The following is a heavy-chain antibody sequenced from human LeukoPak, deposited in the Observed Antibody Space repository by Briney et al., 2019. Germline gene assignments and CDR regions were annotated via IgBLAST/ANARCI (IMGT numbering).Heavy chain of an antibody. CDR2: VFDSGST. J-gene: IGHJ3*02. D-gene: IGHD5-12*01. CDR1: GGSISRTSYY. CDR3: ARHTRPGHSGYENAFDI. Sequence: SETLSLTCTVSGGSISRTSYYWDWLRQPPGKGLEWIGNVFDSGSTHYNPSLKSRVTISVDTSKNQFSLRLSSVTAADTAVYYCARHTRPGHSGYENAFDIWGQGTMVTVSS. V-gene: IGHV4-39*01.